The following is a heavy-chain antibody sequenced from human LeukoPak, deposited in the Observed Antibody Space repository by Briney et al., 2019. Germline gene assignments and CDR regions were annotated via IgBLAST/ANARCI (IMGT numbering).Heavy chain of an antibody. D-gene: IGHD3-3*01. CDR2: IYSGGST. CDR1: GFTVSSNY. Sequence: GGSLRLSCAASGFTVSSNYMSWVRQAPGEGLEWVSVIYSGGSTYYADSVKGRFTISRDNSKNTLYLQMNSLRAEDTAVYYCARAEGDFWSDFDIWGQGTMVTVSS. V-gene: IGHV3-66*02. CDR3: ARAEGDFWSDFDI. J-gene: IGHJ3*02.